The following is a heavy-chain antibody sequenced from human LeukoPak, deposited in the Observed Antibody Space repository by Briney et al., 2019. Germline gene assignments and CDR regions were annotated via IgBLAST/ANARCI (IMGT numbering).Heavy chain of an antibody. V-gene: IGHV5-51*01. CDR3: ARLRSYDFLLDY. D-gene: IGHD3-3*01. CDR1: EYSFTTYW. Sequence: GESLKISCKGSEYSFTTYWIGWVRQMPGKGLEWMGIIFPGDSDTRHSPSFQGQVTISADKSISTAYLQWSSLKASDTAMYYCARLRSYDFLLDYWGRGTLVTVSS. CDR2: IFPGDSDT. J-gene: IGHJ4*02.